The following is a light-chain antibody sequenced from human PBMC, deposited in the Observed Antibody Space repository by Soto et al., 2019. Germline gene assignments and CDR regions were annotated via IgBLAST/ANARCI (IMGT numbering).Light chain of an antibody. V-gene: IGKV3-15*01. CDR3: QQYNKWPLT. CDR2: GAS. Sequence: EISLTQSPATLSVSPGERVTLSCRANTYICDKLSLYHHKPFQAPRLLXXGASTRATGIPARFSGSGSGTEFTLTISSLQSEDFTVYYCQQYNKWPLTFGQGTKV. CDR1: TYICDK. J-gene: IGKJ1*01.